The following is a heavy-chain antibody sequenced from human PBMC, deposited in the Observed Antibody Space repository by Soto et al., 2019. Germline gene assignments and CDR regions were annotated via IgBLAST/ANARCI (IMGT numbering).Heavy chain of an antibody. CDR1: GFTFDDYT. CDR3: TKDTRGSGHSYGLLPMDV. CDR2: ISWDGYST. J-gene: IGHJ6*02. D-gene: IGHD5-18*01. Sequence: PGGSLRLSCAASGFTFDDYTMHWVRQAPGKGLEWVSLISWDGYSTYYADSVKGRFTISRDNSKNSLYLQMNSLRTEDTALYYCTKDTRGSGHSYGLLPMDVWGQGTTVTVSS. V-gene: IGHV3-43*01.